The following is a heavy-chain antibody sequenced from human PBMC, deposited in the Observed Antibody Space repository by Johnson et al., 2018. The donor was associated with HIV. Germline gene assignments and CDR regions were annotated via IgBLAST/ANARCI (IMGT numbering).Heavy chain of an antibody. Sequence: VQLVESGGGLVQPGGSLRLSCAASGFTVSSNYMSWVRQAPGTGLEWVSGINWNGGSTGYADSVKGRFTISRDKAKNSLNLQMNYLRDEDTAVYYCARRTVTALFDIWGHGTLVTVSS. CDR2: INWNGGST. CDR1: GFTVSSNY. D-gene: IGHD4-17*01. V-gene: IGHV3-66*04. J-gene: IGHJ3*02. CDR3: ARRTVTALFDI.